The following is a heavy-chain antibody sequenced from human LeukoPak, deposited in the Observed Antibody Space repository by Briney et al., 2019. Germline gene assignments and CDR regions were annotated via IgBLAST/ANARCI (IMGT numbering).Heavy chain of an antibody. CDR1: GYTFTGYY. CDR2: INPNSGGT. J-gene: IGHJ5*02. CDR3: ARGAGPFHGSGSYQNNWFDP. Sequence: ASVKVPCKACGYTFTGYYMHWVRQAPGQGLEWMGWINPNSGGTNYAQKFQGRVTMTRDTSISTAYMELSRLRSDDTAVYYCARGAGPFHGSGSYQNNWFDPWGQGTLVTVSS. V-gene: IGHV1-2*02. D-gene: IGHD3-10*01.